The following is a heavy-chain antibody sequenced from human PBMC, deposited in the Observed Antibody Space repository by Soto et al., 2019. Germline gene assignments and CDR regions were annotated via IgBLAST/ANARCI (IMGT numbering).Heavy chain of an antibody. D-gene: IGHD3-3*01. CDR3: ARDRKFDFWRKGLDV. V-gene: IGHV1-8*02. Sequence: ASVKVSCKASGGTFSSYAISWVRQAPGQGLEWMGWMDPNSGVTGYAQKFQGRVTMTRDTSTTTAHMELSGLRSEDTAVYYCARDRKFDFWRKGLDVWGQGTTVTVSS. CDR2: MDPNSGVT. J-gene: IGHJ6*02. CDR1: GGTFSSYA.